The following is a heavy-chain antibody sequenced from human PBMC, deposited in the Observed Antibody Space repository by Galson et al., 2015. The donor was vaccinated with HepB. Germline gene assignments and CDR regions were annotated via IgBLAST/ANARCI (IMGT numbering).Heavy chain of an antibody. CDR1: GFTFSSCA. J-gene: IGHJ5*02. CDR3: AKYYCSGGSCYSAWFDP. V-gene: IGHV3-23*01. CDR2: ISGSGGST. Sequence: SLRLSCAASGFTFSSCAMSWVRQAPGKGLEWVSAISGSGGSTYYADSVKGRFTISRDNSKNTLYLQMNSLRAEDTAVYYCAKYYCSGGSCYSAWFDPWGQGTLVTVSS. D-gene: IGHD2-15*01.